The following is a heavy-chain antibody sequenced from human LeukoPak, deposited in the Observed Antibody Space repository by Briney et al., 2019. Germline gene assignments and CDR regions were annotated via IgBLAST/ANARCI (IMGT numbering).Heavy chain of an antibody. V-gene: IGHV1-46*01. CDR1: GYTFTSYY. Sequence: ASVKVSCKASGYTFTSYYMHWVRQAPGQGLEWMGIINPSGGSTSYAQKFQGRVTMTRDTSTSTVYMELSSLRSEATAVYYCAREEAAAGTASYWGQGTLVTVSS. CDR3: AREEAAAGTASY. D-gene: IGHD6-13*01. J-gene: IGHJ4*02. CDR2: INPSGGST.